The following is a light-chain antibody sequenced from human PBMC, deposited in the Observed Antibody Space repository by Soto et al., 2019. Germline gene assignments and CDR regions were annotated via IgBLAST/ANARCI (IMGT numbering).Light chain of an antibody. CDR2: AAS. V-gene: IGKV3-15*01. CDR3: HHYDNWPLT. Sequence: EIVMTQSPATLSVSPGDRATLSCRASQSVRSNLAWHQQKPGQAPRLLVYAASTRATGIPARFSGSGSGTEFTLTISSLQSEDFAVYYCHHYDNWPLTFGGGTKVEIK. J-gene: IGKJ4*01. CDR1: QSVRSN.